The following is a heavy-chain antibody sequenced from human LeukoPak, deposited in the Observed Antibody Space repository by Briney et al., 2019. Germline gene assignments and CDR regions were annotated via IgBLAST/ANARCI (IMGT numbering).Heavy chain of an antibody. CDR2: IRYDGGSK. Sequence: GGSLRLSCAAPRFTFSSYGMDWVRQAPGKGLEWVAFIRYDGGSKNYADSVKGRFTISRDNSKNTLYLQMNSLRAGDTAVYYCAKDPTRYYDILTGIDYWGQGTLVTVSS. D-gene: IGHD3-9*01. V-gene: IGHV3-30*02. CDR3: AKDPTRYYDILTGIDY. CDR1: RFTFSSYG. J-gene: IGHJ4*02.